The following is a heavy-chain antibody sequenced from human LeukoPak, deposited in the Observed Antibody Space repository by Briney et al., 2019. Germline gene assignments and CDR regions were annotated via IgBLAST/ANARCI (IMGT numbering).Heavy chain of an antibody. CDR1: GGSISSYY. V-gene: IGHV4-59*01. CDR2: IYYSGST. D-gene: IGHD3-10*01. Sequence: SETLSLTRTVSGGSISSYYWSWIRPPPGKGLEWIGYIYYSGSTNYNPSLKSRVTISVDTSKNQFSLKLSSVPAADTAVYYCARDVRSRPPGLLWFGEPDNWFDPWGQGTLVTVSS. CDR3: ARDVRSRPPGLLWFGEPDNWFDP. J-gene: IGHJ5*02.